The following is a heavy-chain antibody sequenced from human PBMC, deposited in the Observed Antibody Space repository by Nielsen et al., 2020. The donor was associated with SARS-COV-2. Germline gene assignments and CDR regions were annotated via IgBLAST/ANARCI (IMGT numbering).Heavy chain of an antibody. CDR1: GFTFDDYA. J-gene: IGHJ3*02. D-gene: IGHD3-16*01. CDR2: ISWNSGSI. Sequence: SLKISCAASGFTFDDYAMHWVRQAPGKGLEWVSGISWNSGSIGYADSVKGRFTISRGNAKNSLYLQMNSLRAEDTALYYCANQPWGNLYGFDIWGQGTMVTVSS. CDR3: ANQPWGNLYGFDI. V-gene: IGHV3-9*01.